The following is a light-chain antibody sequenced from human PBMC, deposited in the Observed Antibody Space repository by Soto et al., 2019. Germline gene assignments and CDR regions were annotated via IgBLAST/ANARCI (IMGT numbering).Light chain of an antibody. V-gene: IGKV4-1*01. CDR3: QQYYSAPFT. CDR1: QSVLYSSNNKNY. Sequence: DIVMTQSPDSLAVSLGERATINYRSSQSVLYSSNNKNYLAWYQQKPGQFPKLLIYWASNRESGVPDRFSGSGSGTDFTLTISSLQAEDVAVYYCQQYYSAPFTFGPGTKVEIK. CDR2: WAS. J-gene: IGKJ3*01.